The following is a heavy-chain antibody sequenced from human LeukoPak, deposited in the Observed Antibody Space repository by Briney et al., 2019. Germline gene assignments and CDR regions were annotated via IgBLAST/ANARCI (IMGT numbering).Heavy chain of an antibody. CDR2: ISAYNGNT. CDR1: GYTFTSYG. CDR3: ARDELGYCSGGSCYGVDY. Sequence: ASVKVSCKASGYTFTSYGISWVRQAPGQGLEWMGWISAYNGNTNYAQKPQGRVTMTTDTSTSTAYMELRSLRSDDTAVYYCARDELGYCSGGSCYGVDYWGQGTLVTVSS. V-gene: IGHV1-18*01. J-gene: IGHJ4*02. D-gene: IGHD2-15*01.